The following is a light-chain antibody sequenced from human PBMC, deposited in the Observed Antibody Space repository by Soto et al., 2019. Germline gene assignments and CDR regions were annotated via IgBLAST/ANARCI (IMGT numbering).Light chain of an antibody. Sequence: DVVLTQSPRSLPVTLGQPASISCRSSRSLVHRDGLFYLNWFQQRPGQSPRRLIYKVSNRDYGVPDRFSGSGSGTDFTLEISRVEAEDVGVYYCMQGSHWPYTFGQGTKLEIK. CDR2: KVS. CDR1: RSLVHRDGLFY. J-gene: IGKJ2*01. CDR3: MQGSHWPYT. V-gene: IGKV2-30*02.